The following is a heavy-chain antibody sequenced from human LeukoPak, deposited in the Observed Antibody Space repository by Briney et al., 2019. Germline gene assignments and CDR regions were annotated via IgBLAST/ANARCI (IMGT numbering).Heavy chain of an antibody. CDR1: GFTFSSYA. V-gene: IGHV3-30-3*01. CDR3: ARGLTTVVPPFDY. Sequence: PGGSLRLSCAASGFTFSSYAMHWVRQAPGKGLEWVAVISYDGSNKYYADSVKGRFTISRDNSKNTLYLQMNSLRAEDTAVYYCARGLTTVVPPFDYWGQGTLVTVSS. CDR2: ISYDGSNK. J-gene: IGHJ4*02. D-gene: IGHD4-23*01.